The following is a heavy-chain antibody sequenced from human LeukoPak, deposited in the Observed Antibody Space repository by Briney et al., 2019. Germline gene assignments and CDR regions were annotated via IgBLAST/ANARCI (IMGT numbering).Heavy chain of an antibody. CDR3: ARRFSGSGSPITY. D-gene: IGHD3-10*01. Sequence: GASVKLSCNASVYTFTSYDINWVRQATGQALEWMVWRNPNSYNTGYAQKFQGRVTMTRNTSISTANLELSSLRSEDTAVYYCARRFSGSGSPITYWGQGTLVTVSS. CDR1: VYTFTSYD. V-gene: IGHV1-8*01. J-gene: IGHJ4*02. CDR2: RNPNSYNT.